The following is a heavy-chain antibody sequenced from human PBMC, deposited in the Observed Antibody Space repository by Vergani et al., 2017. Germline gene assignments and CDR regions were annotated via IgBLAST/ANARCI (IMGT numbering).Heavy chain of an antibody. V-gene: IGHV4-34*01. D-gene: IGHD4-17*01. CDR1: GGSFSGYY. Sequence: QVQLQQWGAGLLKPSETLSLTCAVYGGSFSGYYWSWIRQPPGKGLEWIGEINHSGSTNYNPSLKSRVTISVDTSKNQFSLKLSAVTAADTAVYYCAREATVTTLEVYWGQGTLVTVSS. CDR2: INHSGST. J-gene: IGHJ4*02. CDR3: AREATVTTLEVY.